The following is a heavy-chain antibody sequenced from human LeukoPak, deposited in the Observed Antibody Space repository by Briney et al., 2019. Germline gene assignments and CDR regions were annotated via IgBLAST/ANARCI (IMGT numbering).Heavy chain of an antibody. CDR1: GYTFTSYA. J-gene: IGHJ5*02. D-gene: IGHD6-13*01. V-gene: IGHV1-3*03. Sequence: GASVKVSCKASGYTFTSYAMHWVRQAPGQRLEWMGWINAGNGNTKYSQEFQGRVTITRDTSASTAYMELSSLRSEDMAVYYCARETYSSSWKNWFDPWGQGTLVTVSS. CDR2: INAGNGNT. CDR3: ARETYSSSWKNWFDP.